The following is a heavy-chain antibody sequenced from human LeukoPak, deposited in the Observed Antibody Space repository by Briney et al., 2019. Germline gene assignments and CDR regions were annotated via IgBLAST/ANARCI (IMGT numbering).Heavy chain of an antibody. J-gene: IGHJ4*02. CDR2: IYSTGGK. CDR1: EFTLSNNY. D-gene: IGHD2-21*01. Sequence: GGSLRLSCAASEFTLSNNYMTWVRQAPGKGLEWVSIIYSTGGKYYPDSVTGRFTISIDNYKHNRYLQMNSLRGDDTAVYYCARGSDCWFAFDYWGQGSLVTVSS. CDR3: ARGSDCWFAFDY. V-gene: IGHV3-66*01.